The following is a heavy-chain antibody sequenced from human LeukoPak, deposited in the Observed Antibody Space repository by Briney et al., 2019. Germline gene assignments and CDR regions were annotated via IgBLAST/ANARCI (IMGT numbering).Heavy chain of an antibody. V-gene: IGHV3-30*02. J-gene: IGHJ4*02. D-gene: IGHD2-2*01. Sequence: GGSLRLSCAASGIDFRASDMHWVRQAPGMGLEWVTFIQTDGSDKYYAASVAGRFTISRDNSKNTVYLHMNSLRPDDTALYYCAREGGTVVVGRFDYWGQGTLVTVSS. CDR1: GIDFRASD. CDR3: AREGGTVVVGRFDY. CDR2: IQTDGSDK.